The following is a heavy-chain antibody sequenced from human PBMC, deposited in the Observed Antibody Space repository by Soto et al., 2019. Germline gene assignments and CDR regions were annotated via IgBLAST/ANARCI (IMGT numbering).Heavy chain of an antibody. CDR2: INDRGSI. V-gene: IGHV4-34*01. J-gene: IGHJ2*01. D-gene: IGHD3-9*01. CDR1: GGSFSGYY. CDR3: ARESHDILTGPPWVWYFDL. Sequence: QVQLQQWGAGPLRPLETLSLTCGVSGGSFSGYYWAWIRQSPGKGLEWFGEINDRGSINYTPSLKSQVSISVGTSKNHCSLNLRSVTAADTAVYYCARESHDILTGPPWVWYFDLWGRGTLVTVSS.